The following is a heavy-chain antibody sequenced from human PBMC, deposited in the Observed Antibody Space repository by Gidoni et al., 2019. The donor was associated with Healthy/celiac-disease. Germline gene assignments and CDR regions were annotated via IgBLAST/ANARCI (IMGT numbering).Heavy chain of an antibody. CDR2: IYTGAGT. V-gene: IGHV3-66*02. Sequence: EVQLVESGGGLVQPGGSRRPACAASGFTVSSNYMSWVPQGPGKGLEWVSVIYTGAGTYYADSVKGRFTISRDNSRNTLYLQMNSLRAEDTAVYYCARDSWQLGGSFDYWGQGTLVTVSS. CDR3: ARDSWQLGGSFDY. CDR1: GFTVSSNY. J-gene: IGHJ4*02. D-gene: IGHD6-6*01.